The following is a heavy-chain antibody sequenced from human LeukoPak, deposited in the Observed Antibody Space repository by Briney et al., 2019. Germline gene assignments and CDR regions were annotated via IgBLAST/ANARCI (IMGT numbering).Heavy chain of an antibody. J-gene: IGHJ4*01. CDR1: GASINTADYY. Sequence: SETLSLTCNVSGASINTADYYWTWIRQPPGKGLEWIGYISYSGTPYYNPSLNSRVTISLDTSMNQFSLKLNSVTAADTAMYYCARDRYGDFEDYWGHGTLVTVSS. D-gene: IGHD4-17*01. CDR3: ARDRYGDFEDY. V-gene: IGHV4-30-4*08. CDR2: ISYSGTP.